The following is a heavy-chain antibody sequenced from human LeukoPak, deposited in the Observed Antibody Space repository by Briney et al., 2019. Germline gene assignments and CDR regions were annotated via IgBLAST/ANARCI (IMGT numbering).Heavy chain of an antibody. V-gene: IGHV3-48*02. CDR2: ISSSSSTI. Sequence: GGSLRLSCAASGFPFSSYSMNWVRQAPGKGLEWVSYISSSSSTIYYADSVKGRFTISRDNAKNSLYLQMNSLRDEDTAVYYCARRSQMTGYYNYCYYGMDVWGQGTTVTVSS. CDR1: GFPFSSYS. D-gene: IGHD3-9*01. CDR3: ARRSQMTGYYNYCYYGMDV. J-gene: IGHJ6*02.